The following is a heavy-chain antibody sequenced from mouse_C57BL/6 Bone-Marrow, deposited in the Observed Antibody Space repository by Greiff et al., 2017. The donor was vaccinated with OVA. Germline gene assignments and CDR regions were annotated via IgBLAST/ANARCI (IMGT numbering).Heavy chain of an antibody. CDR3: AHGSSYGWYFDV. J-gene: IGHJ1*03. Sequence: EVQLVESGAELVKPGASVKLSCTASGFNITDYYMHWVKQRTEQGLEWIGRIDPEDGETKYAPKFQGKATITADKSSNTAYLQLISLTSEDTAVYDCAHGSSYGWYFDVWGTGTTLTVSS. V-gene: IGHV14-2*01. CDR1: GFNITDYY. CDR2: IDPEDGET. D-gene: IGHD1-1*01.